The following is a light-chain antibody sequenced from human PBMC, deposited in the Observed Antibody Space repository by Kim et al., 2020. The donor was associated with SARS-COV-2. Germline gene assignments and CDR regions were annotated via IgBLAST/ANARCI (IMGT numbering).Light chain of an antibody. CDR3: QQYNGYPYT. CDR1: QCINNY. CDR2: GAS. J-gene: IGKJ2*01. Sequence: SASGGDRVTITCRASQCINNYLAWFQQKPGKAPKSLIYGASTLHRGVPSKFSGSGFGTDFTLTISDLQPEDFASYYCQQYNGYPYTFGQGTKLEI. V-gene: IGKV1-16*02.